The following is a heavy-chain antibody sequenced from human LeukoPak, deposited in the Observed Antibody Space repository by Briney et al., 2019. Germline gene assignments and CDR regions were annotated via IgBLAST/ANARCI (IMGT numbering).Heavy chain of an antibody. D-gene: IGHD3-22*01. CDR1: GSSITTAYF. Sequence: SETLSLTCVVSGSSITTAYFWGWIRQPPGKGLEWIGSVYQSGSTYYNPSLKSRVSMSLDTSKTQFSLKLTSVTAADTAVYFCARDPLRGSYYYDSSGYLSYQHWGQGTLVTVSS. CDR2: VYQSGST. J-gene: IGHJ1*01. V-gene: IGHV4-38-2*02. CDR3: ARDPLRGSYYYDSSGYLSYQH.